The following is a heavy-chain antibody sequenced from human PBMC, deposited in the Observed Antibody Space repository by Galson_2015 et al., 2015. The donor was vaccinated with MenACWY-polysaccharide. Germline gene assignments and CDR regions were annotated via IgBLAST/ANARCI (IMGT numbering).Heavy chain of an antibody. CDR1: GFTFSSYT. V-gene: IGHV3-21*01. CDR3: ARRPDYSGDICYCMDL. J-gene: IGHJ6*02. CDR2: IGTRSIHI. Sequence: ALRLSCAASGFTFSSYTMNWVRQAPGKGPEWVSNIGTRSIHIYYAGSVKGRFTIYRDNAKNSLYLQMNSLRAEDTAVYYCARRPDYSGDICYCMDLWCQGTTVTVSS. D-gene: IGHD2-15*01.